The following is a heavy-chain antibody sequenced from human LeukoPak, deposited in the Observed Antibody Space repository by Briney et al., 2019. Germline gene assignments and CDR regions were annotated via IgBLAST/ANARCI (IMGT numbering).Heavy chain of an antibody. D-gene: IGHD3-22*01. J-gene: IGHJ4*02. V-gene: IGHV4-34*01. CDR2: INHSGST. Sequence: PSETLSLTCAVYGGSFSGYYWSWIRQPPGKGLEWIGEINHSGSTNYNPSLKSRVTISVDTSKNQFSLKPSSVTAADTAVYYCARGGDSSGYYYSDYWGQGTLVTVSS. CDR3: ARGGDSSGYYYSDY. CDR1: GGSFSGYY.